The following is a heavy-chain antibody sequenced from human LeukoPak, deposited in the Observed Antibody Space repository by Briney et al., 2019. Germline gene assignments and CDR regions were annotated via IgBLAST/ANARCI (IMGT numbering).Heavy chain of an antibody. CDR2: ISGSGGST. J-gene: IGHJ4*02. Sequence: GGSLRLSCAASGFTFSSYAMSWVRQAPGKGLEWVSAISGSGGSTYYADSVKGRFTISRDNAKNSLYLQMSSLRAEDTAVYYCARDHAYRADYWGQGTLVAVSS. V-gene: IGHV3-23*01. CDR3: ARDHAYRADY. CDR1: GFTFSSYA. D-gene: IGHD2-2*01.